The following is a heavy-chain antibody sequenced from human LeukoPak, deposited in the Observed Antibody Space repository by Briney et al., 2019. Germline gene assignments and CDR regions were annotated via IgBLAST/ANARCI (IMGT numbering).Heavy chain of an antibody. V-gene: IGHV4-31*03. Sequence: SETLPLTCTVSGGSISSGGYYWSWIRQHPGKGLEWIGYIYYSGSTYYNPSLKSRVTISVDTSKNQFSLKLSSVTAADTAVYYCARAAYGDYVLDYWGQGTLVTVSS. CDR2: IYYSGST. J-gene: IGHJ4*02. CDR3: ARAAYGDYVLDY. CDR1: GGSISSGGYY. D-gene: IGHD4-17*01.